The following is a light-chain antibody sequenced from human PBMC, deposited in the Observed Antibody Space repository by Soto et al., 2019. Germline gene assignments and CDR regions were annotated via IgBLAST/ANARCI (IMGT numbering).Light chain of an antibody. CDR3: SSHTKRDTLV. CDR1: NRDVGSYNL. CDR2: EVR. V-gene: IGLV2-14*01. Sequence: QSALTQPASASGSPGQSITIACTGTNRDVGSYNLVSWYQQRPGEAPKLIISEVRNRPSGISYRFTGSKSGNTASLTISGLQAEDEADYYCSSHTKRDTLVFGGGTKLTVL. J-gene: IGLJ3*02.